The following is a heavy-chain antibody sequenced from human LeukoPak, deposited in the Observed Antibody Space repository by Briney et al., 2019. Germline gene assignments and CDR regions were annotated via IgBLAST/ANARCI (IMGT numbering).Heavy chain of an antibody. D-gene: IGHD1-26*01. V-gene: IGHV3-48*02. J-gene: IGHJ4*02. CDR3: ARHLYRAFDY. Sequence: GGSLRLSCVASGFTFSSSAMSWVRQAPGKGLEWVSYISSSSSSIYYADSVKGRFTISRDSAKNSLYLQMNGLRDEDTAVYYCARHLYRAFDYWGQGTLVTVSS. CDR1: GFTFSSSA. CDR2: ISSSSSSI.